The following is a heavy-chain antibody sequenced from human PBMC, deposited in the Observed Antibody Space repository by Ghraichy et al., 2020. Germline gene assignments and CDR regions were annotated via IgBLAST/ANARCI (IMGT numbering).Heavy chain of an antibody. CDR3: ARGLITTGNWFDP. J-gene: IGHJ5*02. D-gene: IGHD3-22*01. CDR2: IIPILGIA. Sequence: SVKVSCKASGGTFSSYAISWVRQAPGQGLEWMGRIIPILGIANYAQKFQGRVTITADKSTSTAYMELSSLRSEDTAVYYCARGLITTGNWFDPWGQGTLVTVSS. CDR1: GGTFSSYA. V-gene: IGHV1-69*04.